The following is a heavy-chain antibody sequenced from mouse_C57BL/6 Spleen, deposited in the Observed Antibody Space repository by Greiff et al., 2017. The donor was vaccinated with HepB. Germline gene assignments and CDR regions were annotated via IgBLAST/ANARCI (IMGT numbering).Heavy chain of an antibody. D-gene: IGHD4-1*01. CDR1: GYSITSGYD. CDR2: ISYSGST. CDR3: ARGTNWDWYFDV. J-gene: IGHJ1*03. V-gene: IGHV3-1*01. Sequence: EVQLQQSGPGMVKPSQSLSLTCTVTGYSITSGYDWHWIRHFPGNKLEWMGYISYSGSTNYNPSLKSRISITHDTSKNHFFLKLNSVTTEDTATYYCARGTNWDWYFDVWGTGTTVTVSS.